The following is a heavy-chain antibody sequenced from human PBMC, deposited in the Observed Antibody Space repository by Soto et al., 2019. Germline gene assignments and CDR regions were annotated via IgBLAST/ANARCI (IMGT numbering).Heavy chain of an antibody. D-gene: IGHD3-9*01. Sequence: ASVKVSCKASGYTFTSYGISWVRQAPGQGLEWMGWISAYNGNTNYAQKLQGRVTMTTDTSTSTAYMELRSLRSDDTAVYYCSREPSYGSVLRYFDWLSHYGMDVWGQGTTVTVSS. CDR3: SREPSYGSVLRYFDWLSHYGMDV. CDR1: GYTFTSYG. J-gene: IGHJ6*02. CDR2: ISAYNGNT. V-gene: IGHV1-18*04.